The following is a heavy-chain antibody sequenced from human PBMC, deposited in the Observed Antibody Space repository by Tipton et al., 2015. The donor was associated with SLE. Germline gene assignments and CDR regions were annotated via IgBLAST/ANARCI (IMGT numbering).Heavy chain of an antibody. J-gene: IGHJ4*01. V-gene: IGHV4-39*02. CDR3: ARGAKDRITLVRVRPYYFDY. Sequence: TLSLTCTVSGVSVGRGNFFWSWIRQPPGKGLEWIGSTHFRGSAYYNPSLKSRVAISVDTSNNQLSLKLTSVTAADTAVYYCARGAKDRITLVRVRPYYFDYWGQGSLVTVSS. D-gene: IGHD3-10*01. CDR2: THFRGSA. CDR1: GVSVGRGNFF.